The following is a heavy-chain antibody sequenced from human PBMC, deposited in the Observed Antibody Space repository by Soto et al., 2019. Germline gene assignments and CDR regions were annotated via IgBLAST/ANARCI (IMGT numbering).Heavy chain of an antibody. D-gene: IGHD2-15*01. CDR2: IYYSGST. V-gene: IGHV4-39*01. CDR3: ARLNGYCSGGSCLSGAFDI. CDR1: GGSIISSSYY. J-gene: IGHJ3*02. Sequence: PSETLSLTCTVSGGSIISSSYYWGWIRQPPGKGLEWIGSIYYSGSTYYNPSLKSRVTISVDTSKNQFSLKLSSVTAADTAVYYCARLNGYCSGGSCLSGAFDIWGQGTMVTVSS.